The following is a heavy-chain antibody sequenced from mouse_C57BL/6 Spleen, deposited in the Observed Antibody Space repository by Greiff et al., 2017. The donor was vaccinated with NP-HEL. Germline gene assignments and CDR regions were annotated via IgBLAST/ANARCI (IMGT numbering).Heavy chain of an antibody. V-gene: IGHV1-63*01. Sequence: LVESGAELVRPGTSVKMSCKASGYTFTNYWIGWAKQRPGHGLEWIGDIYPGGGYTNYNEKFKGKATLTADKSSSTAYMQFSSLTSEDSAIYYCARRGYYGSSNWYFDVWGTGTTVTVSS. D-gene: IGHD1-1*01. CDR2: IYPGGGYT. J-gene: IGHJ1*03. CDR1: GYTFTNYW. CDR3: ARRGYYGSSNWYFDV.